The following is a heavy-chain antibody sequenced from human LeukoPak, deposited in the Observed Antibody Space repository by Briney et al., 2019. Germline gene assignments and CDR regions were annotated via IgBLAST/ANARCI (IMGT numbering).Heavy chain of an antibody. J-gene: IGHJ5*02. Sequence: PGGSLRLSCAASGFTFRNAWMSWVRQAPGKGLEWVGRIKSKTDGGTTDYAAPVKGRFTISRDDSKNTLYLQMNSLKTEDTAVYYCTTDEYCSGGSCYWFDPWGQGTLVTVSS. CDR3: TTDEYCSGGSCYWFDP. CDR1: GFTFRNAW. V-gene: IGHV3-15*01. CDR2: IKSKTDGGTT. D-gene: IGHD2-15*01.